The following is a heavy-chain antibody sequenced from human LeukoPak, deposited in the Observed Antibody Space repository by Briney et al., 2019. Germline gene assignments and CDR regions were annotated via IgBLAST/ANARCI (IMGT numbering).Heavy chain of an antibody. CDR3: ASSGTGARQTSFDY. D-gene: IGHD1-14*01. CDR2: INPNSGGT. V-gene: IGHV1-2*02. J-gene: IGHJ4*02. Sequence: GASVKVSCKASGYTFTGHYMHWVRQAPGQGLEWMGWINPNSGGTNYAQKFQGRVTVTRDTSISTAYMELSRLTSDDTPVYYCASSGTGARQTSFDYWGQGTLVTVSS. CDR1: GYTFTGHY.